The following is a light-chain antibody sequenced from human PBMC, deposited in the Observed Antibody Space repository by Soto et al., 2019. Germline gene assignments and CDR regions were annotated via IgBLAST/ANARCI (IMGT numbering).Light chain of an antibody. CDR1: RSDIGDSNF. CDR3: ASFRSGTILV. J-gene: IGLJ1*01. Sequence: QSALAQLASVSGSPGQSVTISCTGARSDIGDSNFISWYQHSPGKAPRLLIYEVNNRPSGVSKRFSGSKAGNTASLTISGLLDDDEADYFCASFRSGTILVFGSGTKVTVL. CDR2: EVN. V-gene: IGLV2-14*01.